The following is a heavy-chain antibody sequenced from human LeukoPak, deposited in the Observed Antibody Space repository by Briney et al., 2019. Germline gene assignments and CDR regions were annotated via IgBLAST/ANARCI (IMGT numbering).Heavy chain of an antibody. CDR3: ARDLNWNDAYDAFDI. D-gene: IGHD1-1*01. CDR1: GFTVSSNY. V-gene: IGHV3-53*01. CDR2: IYSGGST. J-gene: IGHJ3*02. Sequence: GGSLRLSCAASGFTVSSNYMSWVRQAPGKGLKWVSVIYSGGSTYYADSVKGRFTISRDNSKNTLCLQMNSLRAEDTAVYYCARDLNWNDAYDAFDIWGQGTMVTVSS.